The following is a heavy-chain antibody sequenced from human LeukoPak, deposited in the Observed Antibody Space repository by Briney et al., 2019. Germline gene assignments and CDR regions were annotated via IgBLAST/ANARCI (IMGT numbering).Heavy chain of an antibody. CDR3: ARVIAAARFYGMDV. V-gene: IGHV3-30*04. D-gene: IGHD6-13*01. CDR1: GFTFSSYA. CDR2: ISYDGSNK. J-gene: IGHJ6*02. Sequence: GRSLRLSCAASGFTFSSYAMHWVRQAPGKGLEWVAVISYDGSNKYYADSVKGRFTISRDNSKNTLYLQMNSLRAEGTAVYYCARVIAAARFYGMDVWGQGTTVTVSS.